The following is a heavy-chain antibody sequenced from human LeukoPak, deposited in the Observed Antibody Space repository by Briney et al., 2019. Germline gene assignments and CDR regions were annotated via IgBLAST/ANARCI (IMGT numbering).Heavy chain of an antibody. Sequence: GGSLRLSCAASGYSFSTHGMIWVRQAPGKGLEWVALVWNDGNKKQYPESVKGRFTASKDNSKKTLSLQMNSLRVEDTAIYYCAKDIQLSAWGLGTIVTVSS. CDR3: AKDIQLSA. V-gene: IGHV3-33*06. CDR1: GYSFSTHG. CDR2: VWNDGNKK. D-gene: IGHD5-24*01. J-gene: IGHJ3*01.